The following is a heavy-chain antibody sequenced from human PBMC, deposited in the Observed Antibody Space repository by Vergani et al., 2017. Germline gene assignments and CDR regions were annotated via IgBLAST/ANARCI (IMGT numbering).Heavy chain of an antibody. CDR1: VGPFSSYA. J-gene: IGHJ1*01. V-gene: IGHV1-69*01. CDR2: ILPIFGTA. CDR3: ARDPTAPAPFTFQH. D-gene: IGHD1-26*01. Sequence: QVQLVQSGAEVKKPGSSVKVSSKASVGPFSSYAISWVRQAPGQGLEWMGGILPIFGTANSTQKFQGRVTLTADESTSTAYMELSSLGSEDTAVYYCARDPTAPAPFTFQHWGQGTLVTVSS.